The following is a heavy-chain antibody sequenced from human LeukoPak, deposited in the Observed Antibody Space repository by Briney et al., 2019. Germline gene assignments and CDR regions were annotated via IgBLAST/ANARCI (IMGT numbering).Heavy chain of an antibody. V-gene: IGHV1-69*13. D-gene: IGHD1-1*01. J-gene: IGHJ4*02. Sequence: GASVKVSCKDSGGTFISYAISWVRQAGGQGREWMGGIIAIFGTANYAQKFQGRVTNTADEYTSTAYMELSSPRSEDTAVYYCARSPLDHSPYYFDYWGQGTLVTVSS. CDR1: GGTFISYA. CDR3: ARSPLDHSPYYFDY. CDR2: IIAIFGTA.